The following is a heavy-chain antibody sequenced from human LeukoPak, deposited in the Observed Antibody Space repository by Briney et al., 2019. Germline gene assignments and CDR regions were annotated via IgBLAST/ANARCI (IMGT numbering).Heavy chain of an antibody. D-gene: IGHD5-18*01. Sequence: GGSLRLSCVVSGFSPSTFAMHWVRQAPGEGLGWVAAILYDGNNKYYADSVKGRFTISRDNSKNTLYLQMNSLRAEDTAVYYCARGLKYSYGTYYYGLDVWGQRTTVTVCS. CDR2: ILYDGNNK. V-gene: IGHV3-30-3*01. CDR3: ARGLKYSYGTYYYGLDV. CDR1: GFSPSTFA. J-gene: IGHJ6*02.